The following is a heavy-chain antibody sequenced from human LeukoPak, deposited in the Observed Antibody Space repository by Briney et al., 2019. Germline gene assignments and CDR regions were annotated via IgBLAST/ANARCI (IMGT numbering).Heavy chain of an antibody. Sequence: ASVKVSCKAFGYTFTSNYMHWVRQAPGQGPEWMGVISPSGGSTTYARKFQGRVTLTKDMSTSTDYLELSSLRSEDTAVYYCARDNSVRDEAWWFNPWGQGTLVTVSS. J-gene: IGHJ5*02. V-gene: IGHV1-46*01. CDR2: ISPSGGST. D-gene: IGHD5-24*01. CDR3: ARDNSVRDEAWWFNP. CDR1: GYTFTSNY.